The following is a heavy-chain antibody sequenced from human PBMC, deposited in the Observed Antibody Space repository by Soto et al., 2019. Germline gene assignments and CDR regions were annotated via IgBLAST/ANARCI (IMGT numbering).Heavy chain of an antibody. CDR3: ARAKKGIAAAENWFDP. D-gene: IGHD6-13*01. Sequence: QVQLQESGPGLVKPSQTLSLTCTVSGGSISSGGYYWSWIRQHPGKGLEWIGYIYYSGSTYYNPSLNIRVNISVDTSKNQFSLKLSSVTAADTAVYYCARAKKGIAAAENWFDPWGQGTLVTVSS. CDR2: IYYSGST. V-gene: IGHV4-31*03. J-gene: IGHJ5*02. CDR1: GGSISSGGYY.